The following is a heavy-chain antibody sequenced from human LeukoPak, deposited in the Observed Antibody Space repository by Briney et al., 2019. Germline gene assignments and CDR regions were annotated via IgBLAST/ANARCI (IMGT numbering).Heavy chain of an antibody. Sequence: PSETLSLTCTVSGASVSSGGYYWSWVRQTPGKGLEWIGYTYHSGSPFHNPSLKGRATISLDSSRNQVSLKVTSVTAADTAVYFCRVTTNVSNYIDVWGKGTTVIVFS. J-gene: IGHJ6*03. D-gene: IGHD2/OR15-2a*01. CDR2: TYHSGSP. V-gene: IGHV4-30-2*01. CDR3: RVTTNVSNYIDV. CDR1: GASVSSGGYY.